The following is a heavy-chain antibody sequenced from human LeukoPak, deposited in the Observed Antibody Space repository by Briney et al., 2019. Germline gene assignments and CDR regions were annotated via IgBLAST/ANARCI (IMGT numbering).Heavy chain of an antibody. Sequence: GGSLRLSCAASGFTFYDYAMHWGRQAPGKGLEWVSLMSGDGGSTYYADSVKGRFTISRDNSKNSLYLQMNSLRTEDTALYYCAKASTIFGSLPGYWGQGTLVTVSS. CDR2: MSGDGGST. CDR3: AKASTIFGSLPGY. CDR1: GFTFYDYA. V-gene: IGHV3-43*02. D-gene: IGHD3-3*01. J-gene: IGHJ4*02.